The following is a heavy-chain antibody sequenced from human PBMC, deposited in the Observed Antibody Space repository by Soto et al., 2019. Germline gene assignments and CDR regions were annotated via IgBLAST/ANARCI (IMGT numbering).Heavy chain of an antibody. CDR3: ASSYYYDSSGYTTGSYYFDY. CDR1: GYTFTSYG. V-gene: IGHV1-18*01. CDR2: ISAYNGNT. J-gene: IGHJ4*02. Sequence: ASVKVCCKASGYTFTSYGISWVRQAPGQGLEWMGWISAYNGNTNYAQKLQGRVTMTTDTSTSTAYMELRSLRSDDTAVYYCASSYYYDSSGYTTGSYYFDYWGQGTLVTVSS. D-gene: IGHD3-22*01.